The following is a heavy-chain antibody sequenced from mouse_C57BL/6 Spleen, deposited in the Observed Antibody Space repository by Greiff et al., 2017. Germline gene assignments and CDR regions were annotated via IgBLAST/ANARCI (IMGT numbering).Heavy chain of an antibody. D-gene: IGHD1-1*02. CDR2: IDPANGNT. Sequence: VQLKQSVAELVRPGASVKLSCTASGFNINNTYMYWVKQRPEQGLEWIGRIDPANGNTKYATKFTGKATITADTSSNTAYLQRSSLTSEDTAIYCCARRPLSYAMDYWGQGTSVTVSS. J-gene: IGHJ4*01. V-gene: IGHV14-3*01. CDR3: ARRPLSYAMDY. CDR1: GFNINNTY.